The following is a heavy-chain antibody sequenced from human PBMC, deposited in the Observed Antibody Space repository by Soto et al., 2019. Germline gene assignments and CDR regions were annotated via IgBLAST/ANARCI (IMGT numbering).Heavy chain of an antibody. CDR1: GFTFSSYW. J-gene: IGHJ6*03. V-gene: IGHV3-7*04. CDR3: ARASSHPHPGYCSSTSCYDSLYYYYMDV. Sequence: GGSLRLSCAASGFTFSSYWMSWVRQAPGKGLEWVANIKQDGSEKYYVDSVKGRFTISRDNAKNSLYLQMNSLRAEDTAVYYCARASSHPHPGYCSSTSCYDSLYYYYMDVWGKGTTVTVSS. CDR2: IKQDGSEK. D-gene: IGHD2-2*01.